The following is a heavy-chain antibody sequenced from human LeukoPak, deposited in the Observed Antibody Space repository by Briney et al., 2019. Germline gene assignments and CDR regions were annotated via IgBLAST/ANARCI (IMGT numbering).Heavy chain of an antibody. D-gene: IGHD4-23*01. CDR1: GYTFTGYY. V-gene: IGHV1-2*02. Sequence: ASVKVSCKASGYTFTGYYMHWVRLAPGQGLEWMGWINANSGGTDYAQKFQDRVTMTRDTSISTAYMELSRLRSDDTAVYYCARDGHGGNSFDYWGQGTLVTVSS. CDR3: ARDGHGGNSFDY. CDR2: INANSGGT. J-gene: IGHJ4*02.